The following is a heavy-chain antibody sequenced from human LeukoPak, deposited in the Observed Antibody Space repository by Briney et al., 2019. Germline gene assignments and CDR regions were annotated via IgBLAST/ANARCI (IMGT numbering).Heavy chain of an antibody. CDR3: AKVRAPSGWFNSDY. V-gene: IGHV3-23*01. J-gene: IGHJ4*02. CDR2: ISGSGDST. Sequence: GGSLRLSCAASGFTFRNYVMNWVRQTPGKGLEWVSGISGSGDSTYYADSVKGRFTISRDNSKNTLYLQMNSLRVEDTAAYYCAKVRAPSGWFNSDYWGQGTLVTVSS. D-gene: IGHD6-19*01. CDR1: GFTFRNYV.